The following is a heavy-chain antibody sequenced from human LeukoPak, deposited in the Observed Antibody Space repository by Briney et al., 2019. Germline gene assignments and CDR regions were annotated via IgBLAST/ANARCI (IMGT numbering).Heavy chain of an antibody. Sequence: GGSLRLSCAASGFTLNAYGMNWVRQAPGKGLEWVSSISSSSTYIYYADSVKGRFTISRDNAKNSLYLQMNSLRAEDTAVYYRAREWRYYDSSGYYDYWGQGTLVTVSS. CDR1: GFTLNAYG. J-gene: IGHJ4*02. CDR3: AREWRYYDSSGYYDY. V-gene: IGHV3-21*01. CDR2: ISSSSTYI. D-gene: IGHD3-22*01.